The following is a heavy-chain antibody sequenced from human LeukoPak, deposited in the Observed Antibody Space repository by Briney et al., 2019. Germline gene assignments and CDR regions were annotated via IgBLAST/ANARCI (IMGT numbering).Heavy chain of an antibody. J-gene: IGHJ4*02. CDR3: AKEHRGSGWYQWGYFDY. V-gene: IGHV3-23*01. CDR1: GFTFSSYA. Sequence: GGSLRLSCAASGFTFSSYAMSWVRQAPGKGLEWVSTISGSGDSTYYADSVKGRFTISRDNSKNTLYLQMNSLRAEDTAVYYCAKEHRGSGWYQWGYFDYWGQGTLVTVSS. D-gene: IGHD6-19*01. CDR2: ISGSGDST.